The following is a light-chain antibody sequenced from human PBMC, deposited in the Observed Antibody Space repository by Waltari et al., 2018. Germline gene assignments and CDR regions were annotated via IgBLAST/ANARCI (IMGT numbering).Light chain of an antibody. CDR2: WAS. J-gene: IGKJ3*01. CDR3: QQYYTVPVS. CDR1: PTVLDTSNNKNY. V-gene: IGKV4-1*01. Sequence: DIVMTQSPDSLAVSLGERATIHCKSSPTVLDTSNNKNYLAWYQQKSGQPPKVLVYWASPRESGVPDRFSGSGSGTDFTLTIDNLQADDVAIYYCQQYYTVPVSFGPGTTVDLK.